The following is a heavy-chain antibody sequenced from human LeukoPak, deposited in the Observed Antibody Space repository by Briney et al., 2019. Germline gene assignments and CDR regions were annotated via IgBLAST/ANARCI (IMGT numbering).Heavy chain of an antibody. D-gene: IGHD3-22*01. CDR1: GFTFSSYA. Sequence: PGGSLRLSCAASGFTFSSYAMSWVRQAPVKGLEWVSAISGSGGSTYYADSVKGRFTISRDNSKNTLYLQMNSLRAEDTAVYYCAKSSTMIVVVISPDYWGQGTLVTVSS. CDR2: ISGSGGST. CDR3: AKSSTMIVVVISPDY. V-gene: IGHV3-23*01. J-gene: IGHJ4*02.